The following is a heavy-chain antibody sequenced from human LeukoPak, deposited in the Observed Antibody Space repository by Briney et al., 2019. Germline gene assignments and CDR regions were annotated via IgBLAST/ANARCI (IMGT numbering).Heavy chain of an antibody. CDR3: ARERDDDPFDI. V-gene: IGHV1-3*01. CDR2: ISAGSGNT. CDR1: GDSSRTNA. Sequence: GASVKVSCKASGDSSRTNAIVWLRQAPGQRPERMGWISAGSGNTKYSQTFQDRLTLTRGTAASTVYMDLSSLRPEDTAVYFCARERDDDPFDIWGQGTLVIVSS. D-gene: IGHD1-1*01. J-gene: IGHJ3*02.